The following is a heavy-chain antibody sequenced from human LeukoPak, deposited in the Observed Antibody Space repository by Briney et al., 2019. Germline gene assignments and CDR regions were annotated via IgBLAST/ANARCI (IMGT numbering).Heavy chain of an antibody. Sequence: SETLSLTCAVSGGSISSSNWWSWVRQPPGKGLEWIGEIYNSGSTNYNPSLKSRVTISVDKSKNQFSLKLSSVTAADTAVYYCAKRPAYNWFDPWGQGTLVTVSS. CDR3: AKRPAYNWFDP. J-gene: IGHJ5*02. CDR2: IYNSGST. CDR1: GGSISSSNW. V-gene: IGHV4-4*02.